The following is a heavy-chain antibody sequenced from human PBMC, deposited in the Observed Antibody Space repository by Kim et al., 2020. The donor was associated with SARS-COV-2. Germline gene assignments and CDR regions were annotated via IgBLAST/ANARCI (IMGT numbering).Heavy chain of an antibody. CDR2: ISWRSGDI. Sequence: GGSLRLSCAASGFTFANYAMHWVRQAPGKGLEWVSGISWRSGDIGYADSVKGRFTISRDNAKNSLFLQMNSLRPEDTAFYYCATFTAISRTFDYWGQGTL. CDR3: ATFTAISRTFDY. J-gene: IGHJ4*02. D-gene: IGHD5-18*01. CDR1: GFTFANYA. V-gene: IGHV3-9*01.